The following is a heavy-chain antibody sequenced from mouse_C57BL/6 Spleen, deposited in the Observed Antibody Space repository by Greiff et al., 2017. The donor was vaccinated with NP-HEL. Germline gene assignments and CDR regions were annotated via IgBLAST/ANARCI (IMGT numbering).Heavy chain of an antibody. D-gene: IGHD1-1*01. CDR3: ARNYGSSYWYFDV. CDR1: GYAFSSSW. Sequence: VKLQESGPELVKPGASVKISCKASGYAFSSSWMNWVKQRPGKGLEWIGRIYPGDGDTNYNGKFKGKATLPADKASSTAYMQLSSLTAEDSAVDFWARNYGSSYWYFDVWGTGTTVTVSS. V-gene: IGHV1-82*01. J-gene: IGHJ1*03. CDR2: IYPGDGDT.